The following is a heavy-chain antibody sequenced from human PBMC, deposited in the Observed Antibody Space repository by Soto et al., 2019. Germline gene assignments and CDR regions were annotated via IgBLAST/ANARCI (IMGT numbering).Heavy chain of an antibody. CDR3: ARDQGVWYSPTWYSYRILDYLDS. CDR1: GFSFSNYA. CDR2: IWYDGRNK. J-gene: IGHJ4*02. Sequence: QVQLVESGGGVVQPGKSLRLTCAASGFSFSNYAMHWVRQAPGKGLEWVAVIWYDGRNKYYADSVKGRFTISRDNSQNTLYLEMNGLRAEDTAVYYCARDQGVWYSPTWYSYRILDYLDSWGQGTLVAVSS. D-gene: IGHD6-13*01. V-gene: IGHV3-33*01.